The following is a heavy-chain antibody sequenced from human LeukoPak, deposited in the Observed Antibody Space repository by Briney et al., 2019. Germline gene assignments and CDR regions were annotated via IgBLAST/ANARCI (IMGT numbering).Heavy chain of an antibody. Sequence: GGSLRLSCAASGFTFSSYWMHWVRQAPGKGLVWVSRINSDGSSTSYADSVRGRFSISRDNSKNILYLQMNNLRAEDSAIYYCARGARWAYYFDYWGQGSLVTVSS. D-gene: IGHD4-23*01. J-gene: IGHJ4*02. V-gene: IGHV3-74*01. CDR1: GFTFSSYW. CDR2: INSDGSST. CDR3: ARGARWAYYFDY.